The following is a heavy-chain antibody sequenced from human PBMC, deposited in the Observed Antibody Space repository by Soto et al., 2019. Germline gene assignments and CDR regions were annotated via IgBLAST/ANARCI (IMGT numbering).Heavy chain of an antibody. Sequence: QVQLVQSGAEVEKPGASVKVSCKASGYTFTTYGISWVRQAPGQGLEWMGWISGYNGKTNYAQKFQGRVTMTTDTSTTTAYMELRSLRSDDTAVYYCARGLLAGSFDYWGQGTLVTVSP. D-gene: IGHD6-19*01. CDR3: ARGLLAGSFDY. CDR2: ISGYNGKT. J-gene: IGHJ4*02. CDR1: GYTFTTYG. V-gene: IGHV1-18*01.